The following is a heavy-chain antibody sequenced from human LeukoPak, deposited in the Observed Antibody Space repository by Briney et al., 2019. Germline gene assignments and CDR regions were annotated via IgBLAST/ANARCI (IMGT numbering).Heavy chain of an antibody. D-gene: IGHD6-13*01. CDR3: ARYIPPAGHFDY. CDR1: GDSVSSNSAA. J-gene: IGHJ4*02. V-gene: IGHV6-1*01. CDR2: TYYRSKWYN. Sequence: SQTLSLTWAISGDSVSSNSAAWNWIRQYPSRGLEWLGRTYYRSKWYNDYAVSVKSRITINPDTSKNQFSLQLNSVTPEDTAVYYCARYIPPAGHFDYWGQGTLVTVSS.